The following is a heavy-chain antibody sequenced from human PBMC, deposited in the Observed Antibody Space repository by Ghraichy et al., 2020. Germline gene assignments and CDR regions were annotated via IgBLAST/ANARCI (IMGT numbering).Heavy chain of an antibody. D-gene: IGHD6-19*01. Sequence: ASVKVSCKTSGYAFTGYHMNWVRQAPGQGLEWLGWINPATGATHYRQELQGRVLMTRDTSIATVYMELRSLTSDDTAVYYCARVSTFETTGWDLAFWGQGTLVTVSS. CDR3: ARVSTFETTGWDLAF. J-gene: IGHJ4*02. CDR1: GYAFTGYH. CDR2: INPATGAT. V-gene: IGHV1-2*02.